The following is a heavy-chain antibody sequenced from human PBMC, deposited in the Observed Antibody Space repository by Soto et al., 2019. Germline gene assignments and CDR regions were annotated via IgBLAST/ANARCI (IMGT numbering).Heavy chain of an antibody. Sequence: PSESLSLTCTVSGGSISSCVDDWSWIRQPQGKGLGWIGYIYYSGSTYYNPALKSRATISVDTPKNQFSLKLSSVTAADTAVYYCARAKGTKVTTNWFDPWGQGTLVTVSS. CDR3: ARAKGTKVTTNWFDP. J-gene: IGHJ5*02. CDR1: GGSISSCVDD. D-gene: IGHD4-17*01. CDR2: IYYSGST. V-gene: IGHV4-30-4*01.